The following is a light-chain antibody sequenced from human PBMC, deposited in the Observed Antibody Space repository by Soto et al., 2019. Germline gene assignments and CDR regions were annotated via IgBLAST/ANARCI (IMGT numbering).Light chain of an antibody. J-gene: IGKJ2*01. CDR1: QSVSSN. Sequence: EIVMTQSPATLSVSPGERATLSCRASQSVSSNLAWYQQKPGQAPRLLIYGASTRATGIPARFSGSGSGTEFTLTISSLHSEDFAVYYSQQYNNWPLYTFGQGTKLEIK. V-gene: IGKV3-15*01. CDR3: QQYNNWPLYT. CDR2: GAS.